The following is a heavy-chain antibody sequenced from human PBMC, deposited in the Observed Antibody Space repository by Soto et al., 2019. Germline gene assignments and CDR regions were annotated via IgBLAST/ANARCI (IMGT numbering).Heavy chain of an antibody. CDR2: IKSKTDGGTT. CDR1: GFTFSNAW. D-gene: IGHD3-3*01. CDR3: TTDNLLPFLEWLPPYYYGIDV. J-gene: IGHJ6*02. V-gene: IGHV3-15*01. Sequence: PGGSLRLSCAASGFTFSNAWMSWVRQAPGKGLEWVGRIKSKTDGGTTDYAAPVKGRFTISRDDSKNTLYLQMNSLKTEDTVVYYCTTDNLLPFLEWLPPYYYGIDVWGQGTTVTVSS.